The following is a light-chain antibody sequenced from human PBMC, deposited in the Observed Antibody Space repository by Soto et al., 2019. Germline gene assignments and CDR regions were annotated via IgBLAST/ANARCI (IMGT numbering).Light chain of an antibody. V-gene: IGKV3-15*01. CDR3: QQYNNSPQT. CDR1: QSVSSN. CDR2: GAS. J-gene: IGKJ1*01. Sequence: GTLSLSPGERATLSCRASQSVSSNLAWYQQKPGQAPRLLIYGASTRATGIPARFSGSGSGTEFTLTISSLQSEDFAVYYCQQYNNSPQTFGQWTK.